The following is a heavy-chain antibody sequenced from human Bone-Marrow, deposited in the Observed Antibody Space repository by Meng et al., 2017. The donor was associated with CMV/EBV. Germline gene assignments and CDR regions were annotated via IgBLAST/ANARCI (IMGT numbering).Heavy chain of an antibody. V-gene: IGHV4-39*07. D-gene: IGHD3-10*01. CDR2: IYHSGTT. J-gene: IGHJ5*02. CDR1: GASITTSSYY. CDR3: AKYSAGFGERLNWFDP. Sequence: GSLRLSCTVSGASITTSSYYWGWIRQPPGRGLEWIGSIYHSGTTYYNPSLKSRVSISVDTSKSQFSLRLRSVGAADTAVYYCAKYSAGFGERLNWFDPWSQGTLVTVSS.